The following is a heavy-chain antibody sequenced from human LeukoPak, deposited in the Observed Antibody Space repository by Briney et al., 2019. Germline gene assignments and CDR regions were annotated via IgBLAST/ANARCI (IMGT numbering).Heavy chain of an antibody. D-gene: IGHD3-22*01. CDR2: INPNSGGT. Sequence: ASVKVSCKASGYTFTGYYMHWVRQAPGQGLEWMGWINPNSGGTKYAQKFQGRVTMTRDTSISTAYMELSRLRSDDTAVYYCARARTQTYYESSAPGYWGQGTLVTVSS. V-gene: IGHV1-2*02. CDR3: ARARTQTYYESSAPGY. CDR1: GYTFTGYY. J-gene: IGHJ4*02.